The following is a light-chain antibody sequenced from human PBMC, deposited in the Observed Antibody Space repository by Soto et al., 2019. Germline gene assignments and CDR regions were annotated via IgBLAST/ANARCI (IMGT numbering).Light chain of an antibody. Sequence: QSALTQPASVSGSPGQSITISCTGTSSDVGGYNYVSWYQQHPGKAPKLMIYEVSNRPSGVSNRFSGSKSVNTASLTISGHQAEEEADYYCISYKSSSTYVFGTGTKLTVL. CDR3: ISYKSSSTYV. J-gene: IGLJ1*01. CDR1: SSDVGGYNY. CDR2: EVS. V-gene: IGLV2-14*01.